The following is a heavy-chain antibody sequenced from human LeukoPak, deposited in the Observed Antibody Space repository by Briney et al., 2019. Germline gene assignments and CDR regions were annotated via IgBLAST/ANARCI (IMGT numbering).Heavy chain of an antibody. CDR2: ISAYNGNT. CDR3: AGSYYVQDAFDI. D-gene: IGHD1-26*01. CDR1: GYTFTSYY. Sequence: GASVKVSCKASGYTFTSYYMHWVRQAPGQGLEWMGWISAYNGNTNYAQKLQGRVTMTTDTSTSTAYMELRSLRSDDTAVYYCAGSYYVQDAFDIWGQGTMVTVSS. J-gene: IGHJ3*02. V-gene: IGHV1-18*04.